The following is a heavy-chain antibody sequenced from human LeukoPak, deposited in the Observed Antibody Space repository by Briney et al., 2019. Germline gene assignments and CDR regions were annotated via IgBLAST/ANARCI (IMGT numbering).Heavy chain of an antibody. J-gene: IGHJ4*02. Sequence: GRSLRLSCVASGFTFRSFAISWVREAPGKGLEWVSGISGDGGATYYADSAKGRFTISRDNSKNTLYLQMTSLKAEDTAVYYCAKESPYASPRQYYFDYWGQGTLVAVSA. V-gene: IGHV3-23*01. CDR2: ISGDGGAT. CDR1: GFTFRSFA. D-gene: IGHD3-10*01. CDR3: AKESPYASPRQYYFDY.